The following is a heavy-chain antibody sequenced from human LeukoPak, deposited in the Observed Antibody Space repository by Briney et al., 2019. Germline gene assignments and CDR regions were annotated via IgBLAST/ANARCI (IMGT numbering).Heavy chain of an antibody. J-gene: IGHJ4*02. Sequence: GGSLRLSCAASGLTFSSYAMSWVRQAPGKGLEWVSVISGSGDSAYYADSVKGRFAISRDNSKNTLYLQMNSLRAEDTAIYYCAKTSSTSCYSCVFDYWGQGTLVTVSS. CDR3: AKTSSTSCYSCVFDY. D-gene: IGHD2-2*01. CDR1: GLTFSSYA. V-gene: IGHV3-23*01. CDR2: ISGSGDSA.